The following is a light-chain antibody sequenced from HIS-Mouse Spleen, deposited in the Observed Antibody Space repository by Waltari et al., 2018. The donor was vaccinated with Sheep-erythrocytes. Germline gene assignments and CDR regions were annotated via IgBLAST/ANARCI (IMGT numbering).Light chain of an antibody. V-gene: IGKV1-39*01. Sequence: DIQMTQSPSSLSASVGDRVTITFRASQSISSYLNWYQQKQGKAPKLLIYAASSLQSGVPSRFSGSGSGTEFTLTISSLQPEDFATYYCQQSYSTPQFTFGPGTKVDIK. J-gene: IGKJ3*01. CDR1: QSISSY. CDR3: QQSYSTPQFT. CDR2: AAS.